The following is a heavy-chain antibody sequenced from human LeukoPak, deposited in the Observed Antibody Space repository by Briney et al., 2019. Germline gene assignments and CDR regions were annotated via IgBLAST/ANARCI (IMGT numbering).Heavy chain of an antibody. CDR1: GFNLRDDW. Sequence: SGGSLRLSCAASGFNLRDDWMHCVRQAPGKGLGWVSRLGTDGTYTNYADSVKGRFTISRDNAKNTLSLQMDSLRAEDTAFYYCVRDPSNSGNWFDLWGQGPLVPVSS. D-gene: IGHD4-11*01. CDR2: LGTDGTYT. V-gene: IGHV3-74*01. CDR3: VRDPSNSGNWFDL. J-gene: IGHJ5*02.